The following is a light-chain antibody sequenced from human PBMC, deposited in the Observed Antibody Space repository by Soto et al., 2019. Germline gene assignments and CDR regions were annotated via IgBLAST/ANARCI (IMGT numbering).Light chain of an antibody. CDR2: GNS. J-gene: IGLJ3*02. Sequence: QPVLTQPPSVSGAPGQRVTISCTGSSSNIGAGYDVHWYQQLPGTAPKLLIYGNSNLPSGVPDRFSGSKSGTSASLAITGLQAEDEADYYCQCYDSSLSGSVFGGGTKLTVL. V-gene: IGLV1-40*01. CDR3: QCYDSSLSGSV. CDR1: SSNIGAGYD.